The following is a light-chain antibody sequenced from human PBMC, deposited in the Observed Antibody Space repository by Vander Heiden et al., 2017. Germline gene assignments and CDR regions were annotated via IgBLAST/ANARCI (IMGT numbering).Light chain of an antibody. CDR3: ASWDDSLSAAL. Sequence: QSVLTQPPSASGTPGQRVTISCSGSSSNIETNNVNWYQQLPGSAPKLLIYTDNQRPSGVPDRFSGSKSGSSASLDISGLQSEDEADYYCASWDDSLSAALFGGGTKLTVL. J-gene: IGLJ2*01. CDR1: SSNIETNN. V-gene: IGLV1-44*01. CDR2: TDN.